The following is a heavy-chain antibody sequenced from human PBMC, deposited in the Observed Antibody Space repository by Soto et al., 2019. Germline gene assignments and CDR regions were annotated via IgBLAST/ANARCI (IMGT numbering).Heavy chain of an antibody. Sequence: EVQLVESGGGLVQPGGSLRLSCAASGFTFSTYEMIWVRQAPGKGLEWVSYITNSGSTIYYADSVKGRFTISRDNAKNSLYLQMDSLRAEDTAVYYCAKIGYYYDSSGDWGQGTLVTVSS. CDR2: ITNSGSTI. CDR3: AKIGYYYDSSGD. V-gene: IGHV3-48*03. CDR1: GFTFSTYE. J-gene: IGHJ4*02. D-gene: IGHD3-22*01.